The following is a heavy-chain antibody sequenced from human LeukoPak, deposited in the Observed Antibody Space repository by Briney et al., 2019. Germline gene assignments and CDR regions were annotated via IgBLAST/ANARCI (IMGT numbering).Heavy chain of an antibody. CDR3: ARGRDWSNWFDP. CDR2: IYTSGST. J-gene: IGHJ5*02. Sequence: SETLSLTCTVSGGSISSYYWSWIRQPPGKGLEWIGRIYTSGSTNYNPSLKSRVTISVDTSKNQFSLKLSSVTAADTAVYYCARGRDWSNWFDPWGQGTLVTVSS. D-gene: IGHD3/OR15-3a*01. CDR1: GGSISSYY. V-gene: IGHV4-4*08.